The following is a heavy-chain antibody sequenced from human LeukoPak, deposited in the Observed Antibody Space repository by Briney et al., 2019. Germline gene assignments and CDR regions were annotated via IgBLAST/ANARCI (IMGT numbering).Heavy chain of an antibody. D-gene: IGHD3-10*01. CDR3: ARDILLWFGELLYWFDP. Sequence: SETLSLTCTVSGGFISSTSYYWGWIRQPPGKGLEWIGSIYYSGSTYYNPSLKSRVTISVDTSKNQFSLKLSSVTAADTAVYYCARDILLWFGELLYWFDPWGQGTLVTVSS. CDR2: IYYSGST. V-gene: IGHV4-39*07. CDR1: GGFISSTSYY. J-gene: IGHJ5*02.